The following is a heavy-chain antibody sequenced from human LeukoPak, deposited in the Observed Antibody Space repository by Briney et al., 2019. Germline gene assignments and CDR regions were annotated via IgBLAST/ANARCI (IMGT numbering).Heavy chain of an antibody. V-gene: IGHV3-30-3*01. CDR2: ISYDGSNK. Sequence: PGGSLRLSCAASGFTFSSYAMHWVRQAPGKGLEWVAVISYDGSNKYYADSVKGRFTISRDNSKNTLYLQMNSLRAEDTAVYYCANFVGPGFLEWLIGPWGQGTLVTVSS. D-gene: IGHD3-3*01. CDR1: GFTFSSYA. J-gene: IGHJ5*02. CDR3: ANFVGPGFLEWLIGP.